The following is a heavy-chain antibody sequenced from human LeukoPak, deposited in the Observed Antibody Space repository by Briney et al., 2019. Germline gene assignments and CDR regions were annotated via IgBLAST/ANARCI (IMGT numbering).Heavy chain of an antibody. Sequence: SETLSLTCTISGGSISSSNYHWGWIRQPPGKGLAWIGSIYYSGTTYYNPSLKSRVTISVDTSKNQFFLKLTSVTAADTAVYYCARDGRASYYYYYMDVWGEGTTVTLSS. CDR1: GGSISSSNYH. CDR2: IYYSGTT. J-gene: IGHJ6*03. V-gene: IGHV4-39*07. CDR3: ARDGRASYYYYYMDV.